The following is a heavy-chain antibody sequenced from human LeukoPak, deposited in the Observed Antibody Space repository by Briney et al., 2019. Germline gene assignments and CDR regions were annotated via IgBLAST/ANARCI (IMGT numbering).Heavy chain of an antibody. CDR1: AITFSTAW. CDR3: ATDRAWFDP. J-gene: IGHJ5*02. D-gene: IGHD3-10*01. Sequence: PGGSLRLSCAASAITFSTAWMSWFRQAPGKGLEWVGRIKSKIGGATADYAAPVKDRFTISRDDSKNTLYLQMNSLKTEDTAVYYCATDRAWFDPWGQGTLVTVSS. CDR2: IKSKIGGATA. V-gene: IGHV3-15*01.